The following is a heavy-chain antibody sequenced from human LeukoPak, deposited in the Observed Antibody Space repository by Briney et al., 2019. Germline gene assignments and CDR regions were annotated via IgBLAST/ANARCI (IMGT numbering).Heavy chain of an antibody. CDR1: GFTFSNYH. J-gene: IGHJ4*02. D-gene: IGHD6-13*01. V-gene: IGHV3-21*04. Sequence: GGSLRLSCAASGFTFSNYHMNWVRQAPGKGLEWVSSISTSSTSIYYADSVKGRFTISRDNAKNSLYLQMNSLRAEDTAVYYCARAAAGVDYWGQGTLVTVSS. CDR3: ARAAAGVDY. CDR2: ISTSSTSI.